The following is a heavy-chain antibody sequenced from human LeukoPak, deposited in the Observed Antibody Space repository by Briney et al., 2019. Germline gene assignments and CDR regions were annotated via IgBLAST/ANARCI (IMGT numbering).Heavy chain of an antibody. J-gene: IGHJ4*02. CDR1: RGSISPDH. V-gene: IGHV4-59*08. Sequence: KTSETLSLTCTVSRGSISPDHCAWIRQPPGKGLEWIGYIFYNGRARYNPSLEGRATLTVDMSKNQVSLKLRSVTAADTAMYYCTRLVDGANTRVDSWGQGTLVTVSS. CDR2: IFYNGRA. CDR3: TRLVDGANTRVDS. D-gene: IGHD4/OR15-4a*01.